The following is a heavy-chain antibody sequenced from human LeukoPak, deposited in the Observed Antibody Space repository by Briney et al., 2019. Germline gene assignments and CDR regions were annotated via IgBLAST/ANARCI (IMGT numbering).Heavy chain of an antibody. Sequence: PGGSLRLSCAASGFTFSSYAMSWVCQAPGKGLEWVSAISGSGGSTYYADSVKGRFTISRDNSKNTLYLQMNSLRAEDTAVYYCAKEFEQLAARGDYFDYWGQGTLVTVSS. J-gene: IGHJ4*02. D-gene: IGHD6-6*01. V-gene: IGHV3-23*01. CDR3: AKEFEQLAARGDYFDY. CDR2: ISGSGGST. CDR1: GFTFSSYA.